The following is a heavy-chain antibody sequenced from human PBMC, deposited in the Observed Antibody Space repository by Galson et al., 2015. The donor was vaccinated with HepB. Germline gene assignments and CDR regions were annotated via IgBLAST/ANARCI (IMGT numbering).Heavy chain of an antibody. CDR1: GFTFNNYG. J-gene: IGHJ4*02. CDR3: AKDGRWRASAWDHFHH. V-gene: IGHV3-30*18. Sequence: SLRLSCAASGFTFNNYGMHWVRQAPGKGLEWVAVNSSDVKHQYYADSVRGRFTISSDNSKNTLYLQMNSLTTEDTAVYYCAKDGRWRASAWDHFHHWGQGTLVTVSS. CDR2: NSSDVKHQ. D-gene: IGHD6-13*01.